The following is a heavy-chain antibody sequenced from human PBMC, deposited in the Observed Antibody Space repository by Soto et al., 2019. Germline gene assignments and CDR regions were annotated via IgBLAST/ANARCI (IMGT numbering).Heavy chain of an antibody. CDR3: ASQEEIVVVPAAIFFDP. Sequence: SETLSLTCTVSGGSISSSSYYWGWIRQPPGKGLEWIGSIYYSGSTYYNPSLKSRVTISVDTSKNQFSLKLSSVTAADTAVYYCASQEEIVVVPAAIFFDPWGQGTLVTVS. D-gene: IGHD2-2*02. V-gene: IGHV4-39*01. J-gene: IGHJ5*02. CDR1: GGSISSSSYY. CDR2: IYYSGST.